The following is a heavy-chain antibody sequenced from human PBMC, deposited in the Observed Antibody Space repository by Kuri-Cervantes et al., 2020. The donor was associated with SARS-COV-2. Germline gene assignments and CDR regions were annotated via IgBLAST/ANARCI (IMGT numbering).Heavy chain of an antibody. CDR1: GGSISSYY. D-gene: IGHD3-9*01. CDR3: ARRSYYDFFTGYYIPFYMDV. Sequence: SETLSLTCTVSGGSISSYYWSWIRQPPGKGLEWIGYIYYSGSTYYNPSLKSRVTISVETSKNQFSLKLNSVTAADTAVYYCARRSYYDFFTGYYIPFYMDVWGKGTTVTVSS. CDR2: IYYSGST. J-gene: IGHJ6*03. V-gene: IGHV4-59*08.